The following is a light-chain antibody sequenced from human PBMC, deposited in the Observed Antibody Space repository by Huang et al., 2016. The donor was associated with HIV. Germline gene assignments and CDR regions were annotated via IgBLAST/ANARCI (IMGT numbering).Light chain of an antibody. CDR2: AAS. V-gene: IGKV3-15*01. CDR3: QQYNKWPPEYT. CDR1: QSVNTI. J-gene: IGKJ2*01. Sequence: VMMSQSPATLAASPGERVTLSCGASQSVNTILAWYQQKPGQPPRLLIYAASTRATGVPARFAGSGSGTEFTLTIDSLQSDDFAVYYCQQYNKWPPEYTFGQGTRLEIK.